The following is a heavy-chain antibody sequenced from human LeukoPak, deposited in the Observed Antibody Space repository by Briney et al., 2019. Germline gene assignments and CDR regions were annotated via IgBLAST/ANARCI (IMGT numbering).Heavy chain of an antibody. V-gene: IGHV3-30*04. CDR3: ANPPTVTTFHN. CDR1: GFTFSSYA. D-gene: IGHD4-11*01. Sequence: PGRSLRLSCAASGFTFSSYAMHWVRQAPGKGLEWVAVISYDGSNKYYADSVKGRFTISRDNSKNTLYLQMNSLRAEDTALYYCANPPTVTTFHNWGQGTLVTVSS. CDR2: ISYDGSNK. J-gene: IGHJ4*02.